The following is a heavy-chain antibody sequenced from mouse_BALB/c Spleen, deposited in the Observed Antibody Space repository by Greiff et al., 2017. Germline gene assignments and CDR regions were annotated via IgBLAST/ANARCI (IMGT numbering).Heavy chain of an antibody. D-gene: IGHD2-4*01. Sequence: EVQLQQSGPELVKPGASVKISCKASGYSFTGYFMNWVMQSHGKSLEWIGRINPYNGDTFYNQKFKGKATLTVDKSSSTAHMELRSLASEDSAVYYCARGWDYDAWGLFAYWGQGTLVTVSA. CDR1: GYSFTGYF. CDR2: INPYNGDT. V-gene: IGHV1-20*02. CDR3: ARGWDYDAWGLFAY. J-gene: IGHJ3*01.